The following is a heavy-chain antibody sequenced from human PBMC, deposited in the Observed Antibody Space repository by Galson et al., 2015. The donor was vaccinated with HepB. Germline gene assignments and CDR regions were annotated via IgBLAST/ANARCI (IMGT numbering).Heavy chain of an antibody. J-gene: IGHJ3*02. CDR3: AKPGGSHGFYDSLHM. CDR2: ISYDGTDK. CDR1: GFTFSSYG. D-gene: IGHD1-26*01. V-gene: IGHV3-30*18. Sequence: SCAGSGFTFSSYGLHWVRQAPGKGLEWVALISYDGTDKNHADSVKGRFAISRDDSLNTLYLQMNSLRPEDTAVYYCAKPGGSHGFYDSLHMWGQGTMVTVSS.